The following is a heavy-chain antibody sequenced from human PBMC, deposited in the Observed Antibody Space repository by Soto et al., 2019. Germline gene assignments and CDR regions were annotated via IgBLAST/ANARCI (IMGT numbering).Heavy chain of an antibody. CDR1: GFTFSSYG. CDR3: AKEGDIVVGPGAGPVAFSFDK. CDR2: VSSGGETT. Sequence: QVQLVESGGGVVQPGRSLRLSCAGSGFTFSSYGTHWVRQAPGKGLEWVAVVSSGGETTYYADSVKGRFTISRDNSQNTMYLQMNRLRPEDTAVYYCAKEGDIVVGPGAGPVAFSFDKWGQGTLVTVSS. V-gene: IGHV3-30*18. J-gene: IGHJ4*02. D-gene: IGHD2-2*01.